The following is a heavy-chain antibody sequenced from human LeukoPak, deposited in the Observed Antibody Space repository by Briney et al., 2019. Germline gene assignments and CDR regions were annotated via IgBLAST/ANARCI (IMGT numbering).Heavy chain of an antibody. CDR2: INPNSGGT. D-gene: IGHD3-16*01. CDR3: ARDLMTTPTWDFDY. Sequence: ASVKVSCKASGYTFTGYFLHWLRQAPGQGLEWMGWINPNSGGTKYAQKFQGRVTMTRDTSISTAYMELSRLESDDTAVYYCARDLMTTPTWDFDYWGQGTLVTVAS. V-gene: IGHV1-2*02. J-gene: IGHJ4*02. CDR1: GYTFTGYF.